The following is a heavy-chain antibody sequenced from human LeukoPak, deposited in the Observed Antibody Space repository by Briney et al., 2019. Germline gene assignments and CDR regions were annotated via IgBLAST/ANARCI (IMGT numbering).Heavy chain of an antibody. CDR2: IYYSGST. V-gene: IGHV4-31*03. J-gene: IGHJ5*02. CDR3: AREGQAGYCTNGVCYGLDP. Sequence: SETLSLTCTVSGGSISSGGYYWSWIRQHPGKGLEWIGYIYYSGSTHYNPSLKSRVTISVDTSKNQFSLKLSSVTAADTAVYYCAREGQAGYCTNGVCYGLDPWGQGTLVTVSS. D-gene: IGHD2-8*01. CDR1: GGSISSGGYY.